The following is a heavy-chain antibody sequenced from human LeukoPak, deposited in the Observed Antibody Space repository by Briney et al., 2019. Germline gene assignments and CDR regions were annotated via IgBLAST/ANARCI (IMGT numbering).Heavy chain of an antibody. CDR3: SKDMGIGEYYFDY. V-gene: IGHV3-21*04. J-gene: IGHJ4*02. CDR1: GFTLSSYN. D-gene: IGHD3-10*01. Sequence: PGGSLRLSCAASGFTLSSYNMKWVRQAPGKGLEWVSSISSSSIYIYYADSVKGRFTVSRDNSKNSLYLQMNSLRTEDTALYYCSKDMGIGEYYFDYWGQGTLVTVSS. CDR2: ISSSSIYI.